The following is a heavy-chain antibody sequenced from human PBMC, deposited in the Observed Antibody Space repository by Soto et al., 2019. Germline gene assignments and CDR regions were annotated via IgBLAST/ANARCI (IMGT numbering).Heavy chain of an antibody. J-gene: IGHJ6*03. V-gene: IGHV4-34*01. CDR3: ARELEATMTGYYMYV. CDR1: GGSFSGYY. Sequence: SETLSLTCAVYGGSFSGYYWSWIRQPPGKKLEWIGEINHSGSTNYNPSLKSRVNISVDTSKNQYSLKLSSVTAADTAVYYCARELEATMTGYYMYVWGKGTTVTVSS. D-gene: IGHD5-12*01. CDR2: INHSGST.